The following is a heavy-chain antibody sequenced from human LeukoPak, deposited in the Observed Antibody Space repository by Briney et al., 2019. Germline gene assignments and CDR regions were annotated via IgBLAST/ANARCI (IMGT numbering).Heavy chain of an antibody. CDR1: GYTFTSYG. CDR2: ISAYNGNT. V-gene: IGHV1-18*01. CDR3: ARGLARVARFLEWLSHYYYGMDV. Sequence: ASVKVSCKASGYTFTSYGISWVRQAPGQGLEWMGWISAYNGNTNYAQKLQGRVTMTTDTSTSTAYMELRSLRSDDTAVYYCARGLARVARFLEWLSHYYYGMDVWGQGTTVTVSS. J-gene: IGHJ6*02. D-gene: IGHD3-3*01.